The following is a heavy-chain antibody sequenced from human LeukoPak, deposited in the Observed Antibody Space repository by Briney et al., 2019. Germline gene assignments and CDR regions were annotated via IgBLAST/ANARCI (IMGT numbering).Heavy chain of an antibody. Sequence: SETLSLTCTVSGYSISSGYYWGWIRQPPGKGLEWIGSTYHSGSTYYSPSLKSRVTISVDTSKNQFSLKLRSVTAADTAVYYCARISSSNWYNERGAFDVWGQGTMVTVSS. CDR1: GYSISSGYY. V-gene: IGHV4-38-2*02. CDR3: ARISSSNWYNERGAFDV. D-gene: IGHD6-13*01. J-gene: IGHJ3*01. CDR2: TYHSGST.